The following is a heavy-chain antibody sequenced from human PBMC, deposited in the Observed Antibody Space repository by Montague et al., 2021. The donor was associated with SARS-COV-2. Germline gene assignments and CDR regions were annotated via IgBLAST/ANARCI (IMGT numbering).Heavy chain of an antibody. J-gene: IGHJ4*02. V-gene: IGHV4-59*01. D-gene: IGHD1-1*01. CDR2: VHYTGST. CDR3: ARAQNICLIANCVNYFDL. CDR1: GGSIRSYY. Sequence: SETLSLTCEVSGGSIRSYYWSWIRQSPGKGLERIGYVHYTGSTKYNPSLKARVTLSLDTPKNHFSLRLNSVTAADTAVYYCARAQNICLIANCVNYFDLWGLGALVSVSS.